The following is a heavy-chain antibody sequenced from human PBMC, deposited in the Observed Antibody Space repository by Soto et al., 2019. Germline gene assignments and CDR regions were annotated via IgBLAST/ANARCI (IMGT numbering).Heavy chain of an antibody. Sequence: QVQLQESGPGLVKPSQTLSLTCTVSGGSISRGSYYWSWIRQHPGKGLECIGSTYHSGSTYYNPSLQSRVIISLDTSKNQFSLNLSSVTAADTAVYYCACGGYSGNYYFDYWGQGTLVTVSS. D-gene: IGHD5-12*01. J-gene: IGHJ4*02. CDR2: TYHSGST. V-gene: IGHV4-31*03. CDR3: ACGGYSGNYYFDY. CDR1: GGSISRGSYY.